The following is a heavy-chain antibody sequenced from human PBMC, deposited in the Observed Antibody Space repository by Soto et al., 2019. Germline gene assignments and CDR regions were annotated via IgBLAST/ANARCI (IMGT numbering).Heavy chain of an antibody. J-gene: IGHJ4*02. CDR1: GCSLTKYY. D-gene: IGHD3-3*01. V-gene: IGHV4-4*07. CDR2: VSTSGNV. CDR3: ARDNNDFWSLYPLAFDY. Sequence: XETLSVTCAVAGCSLTKYYWSWIRQPAGKGLEWIGRVSTSGNVVSKASLRSRLTMSVDTSKNQFSLRLTSVTAADTAVYYCARDNNDFWSLYPLAFDYWGQGALVTVSS.